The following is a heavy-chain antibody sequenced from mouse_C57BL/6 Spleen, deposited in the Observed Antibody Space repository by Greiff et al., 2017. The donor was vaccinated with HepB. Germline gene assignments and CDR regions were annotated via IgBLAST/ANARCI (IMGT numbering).Heavy chain of an antibody. D-gene: IGHD1-1*02. CDR1: GYAFTNYL. CDR3: ARHGGPFDY. J-gene: IGHJ2*01. V-gene: IGHV1-54*01. CDR2: INPGSGGT. Sequence: QVQLQQSGAELVRPGTSVKVSCKASGYAFTNYLIEWVKQRPGQGLEWIGVINPGSGGTTYNEKFKGKATLTADKSSSTAYMQLCSLTSEDSAVYFCARHGGPFDYWGQGTTLTVSS.